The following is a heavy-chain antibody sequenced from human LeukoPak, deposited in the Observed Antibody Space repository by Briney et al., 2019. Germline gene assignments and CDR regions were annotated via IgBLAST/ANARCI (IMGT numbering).Heavy chain of an antibody. Sequence: SVKVSCKASGGTFSSYAISWVRPAPGQGLEWMGGIIPIFGTANYAQKFQSRVTITADESTSTAYMELSSLRSEDTAVYYCARATVTTSGPYYYYYYMDVWGKGTTVTISS. CDR3: ARATVTTSGPYYYYYYMDV. J-gene: IGHJ6*03. D-gene: IGHD4-17*01. V-gene: IGHV1-69*13. CDR1: GGTFSSYA. CDR2: IIPIFGTA.